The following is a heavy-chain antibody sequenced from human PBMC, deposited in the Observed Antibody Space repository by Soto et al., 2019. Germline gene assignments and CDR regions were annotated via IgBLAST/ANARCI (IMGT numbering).Heavy chain of an antibody. Sequence: QVQLQESGPGLVKPSQTLSLTCTVSGGSISSGGYYWSWIRQHPGKGLEWIGYIYYSGSTYYNPSLTSRVTISVDTSKNQFSLKLSSVTAADTAVYYCARDRGVLLFGELLTGYNWFDPWGQGTLVTVSS. CDR3: ARDRGVLLFGELLTGYNWFDP. V-gene: IGHV4-31*03. CDR2: IYYSGST. CDR1: GGSISSGGYY. J-gene: IGHJ5*02. D-gene: IGHD3-10*01.